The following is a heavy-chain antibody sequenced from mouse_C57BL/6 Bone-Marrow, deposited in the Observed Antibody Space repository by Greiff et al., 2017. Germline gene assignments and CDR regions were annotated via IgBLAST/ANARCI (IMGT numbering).Heavy chain of an antibody. D-gene: IGHD1-1*01. CDR1: GYTFTDYN. J-gene: IGHJ1*03. V-gene: IGHV1-18*01. CDR2: INPNNGGT. Sequence: VQLQQSGPELVKPGASVKIPCKASGYTFTDYNMDWVKQSHGKSLEWIGDINPNNGGTIYNQKFKGKATLTVDKSSSTAYMELRSLTSEDTAVYYCARRTTVVAWYFDVWGTGTTVTVSS. CDR3: ARRTTVVAWYFDV.